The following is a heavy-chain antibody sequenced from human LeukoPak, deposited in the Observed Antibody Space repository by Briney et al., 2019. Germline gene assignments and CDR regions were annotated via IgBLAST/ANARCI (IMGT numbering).Heavy chain of an antibody. V-gene: IGHV4-61*08. J-gene: IGHJ3*02. Sequence: PSQTLSLTCTVSGGSISSGDYYWSWIRQPPGKGLEWIGYIYYSGSTNYNPSLKSRVTISVDTSKNQFSLKLSSVTAADTAVYYCAGLVDPEVFDIWGQGTMVTVSS. CDR3: AGLVDPEVFDI. CDR2: IYYSGST. CDR1: GGSISSGDYY. D-gene: IGHD2-2*01.